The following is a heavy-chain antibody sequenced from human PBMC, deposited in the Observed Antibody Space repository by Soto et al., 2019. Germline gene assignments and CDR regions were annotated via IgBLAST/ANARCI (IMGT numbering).Heavy chain of an antibody. J-gene: IGHJ4*02. Sequence: SETLSLTCTVSGGSISSSSYYGGWIRQPPGKGLEWIGSIYYSGSTYYNPSLKSRVTISVDTSKNQFSLKLSSVTAADTAVYYCARHHDDSSGYYPPYWGQGTLVTVS. CDR2: IYYSGST. CDR3: ARHHDDSSGYYPPY. CDR1: GGSISSSSYY. V-gene: IGHV4-39*01. D-gene: IGHD3-22*01.